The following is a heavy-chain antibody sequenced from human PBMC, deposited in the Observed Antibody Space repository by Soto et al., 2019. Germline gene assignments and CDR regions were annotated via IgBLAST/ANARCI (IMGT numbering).Heavy chain of an antibody. CDR3: ALTGTTPLHAFDI. J-gene: IGHJ3*02. Sequence: ASVKVSCKASGYTFTSYYMHWVRQAPGQGLEWMGIINPSGGSTSYAQKFQGRVTMTRDTSTSTVYMELSSLRSEDTAVYYCALTGTTPLHAFDIWGQGTMVTVSS. CDR2: INPSGGST. CDR1: GYTFTSYY. V-gene: IGHV1-46*01. D-gene: IGHD1-20*01.